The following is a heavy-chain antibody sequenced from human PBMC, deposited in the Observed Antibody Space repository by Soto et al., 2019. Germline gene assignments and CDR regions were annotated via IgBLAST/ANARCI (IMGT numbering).Heavy chain of an antibody. J-gene: IGHJ4*02. CDR3: ARRYGGGFAF. CDR1: GGSISSYY. CDR2: IYSSGST. Sequence: QVQLLESGPGLVKPSETLSLTCTVSGGSISSYYWSWIRQPPGKGLEWIGYIYSSGSTNYNPSLKMRVTISVDTSKNQFSLKLSSVTAADTAVYYCARRYGGGFAFWGQGTLVTVSS. V-gene: IGHV4-59*08. D-gene: IGHD3-10*01.